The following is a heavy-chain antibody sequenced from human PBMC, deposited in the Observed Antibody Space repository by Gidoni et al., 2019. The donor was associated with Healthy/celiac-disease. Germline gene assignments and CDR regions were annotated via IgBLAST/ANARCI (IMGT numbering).Heavy chain of an antibody. CDR1: GYTFTGYY. D-gene: IGHD1-26*01. V-gene: IGHV1-2*06. J-gene: IGHJ4*02. CDR2: INPNSGGT. Sequence: QVQLVQSGAEVKKPGASVKVSCKASGYTFTGYYMHWVRQAPGQGLEWMGRINPNSGGTNYAQKFQGRVTMTRDTSISTAYMELSRLRSDDTAVYYCARGWRRSGLVGATDYWGQGTLVTVSS. CDR3: ARGWRRSGLVGATDY.